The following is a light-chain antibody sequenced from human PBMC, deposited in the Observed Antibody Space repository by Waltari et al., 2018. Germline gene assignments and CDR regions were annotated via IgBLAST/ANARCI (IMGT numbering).Light chain of an antibody. J-gene: IGKJ2*01. Sequence: DIVMTQSPDSLAVSLGERATINCKSSQSVLYSSNNKNYLAWYQQKPGQPPKLLIYWASTRESGVPDRFSGSGSETDFTLTVSSRQAEDVAVYYCQQYYSTPTFGQGTKLEIK. CDR1: QSVLYSSNNKNY. CDR3: QQYYSTPT. V-gene: IGKV4-1*01. CDR2: WAS.